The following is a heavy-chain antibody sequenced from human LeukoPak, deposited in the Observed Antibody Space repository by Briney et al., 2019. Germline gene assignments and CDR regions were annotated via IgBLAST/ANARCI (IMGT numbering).Heavy chain of an antibody. CDR1: GGSISSSSYY. J-gene: IGHJ4*02. D-gene: IGHD6-19*01. Sequence: SETLSLTCTVSGGSISSSSYYWGWIRQPPGTGLEWIGSIYYSGSTYYNPSLKSRVTISVDTSKNQFSLKLSSVTAADTAVYYCARSYSSGWYWEYYFDYWGQGTLVTVSS. CDR2: IYYSGST. V-gene: IGHV4-39*07. CDR3: ARSYSSGWYWEYYFDY.